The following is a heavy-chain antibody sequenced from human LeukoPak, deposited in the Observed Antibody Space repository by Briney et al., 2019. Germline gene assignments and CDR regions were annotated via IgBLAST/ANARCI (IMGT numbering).Heavy chain of an antibody. V-gene: IGHV3-48*01. CDR3: ARVHGAYPFDH. CDR1: GFTFSSNS. D-gene: IGHD4/OR15-4a*01. CDR2: ISLSSSTK. J-gene: IGHJ4*02. Sequence: GGSLRLSCAASGFTFSSNSMNWVRPAPGKGLEWISYISLSSSTKYYADSVKGRFTVSRDNAKNSLYLQMNSLRAEDTAVYYCARVHGAYPFDHWGQGTLVTVSS.